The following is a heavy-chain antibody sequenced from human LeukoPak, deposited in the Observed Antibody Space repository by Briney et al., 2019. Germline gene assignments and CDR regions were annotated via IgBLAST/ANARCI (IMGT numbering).Heavy chain of an antibody. D-gene: IGHD4-11*01. Sequence: GESLKVSCQASGYTFTSYGISWVRQAPGQGLEWMGWISAYNGNTNYAQKLQGRVTMTTDTSTSTAYMELRSLRSDDTAVYYCARDDNDYSLDVWGQGTTVTVSS. CDR1: GYTFTSYG. CDR3: ARDDNDYSLDV. CDR2: ISAYNGNT. J-gene: IGHJ6*02. V-gene: IGHV1-18*01.